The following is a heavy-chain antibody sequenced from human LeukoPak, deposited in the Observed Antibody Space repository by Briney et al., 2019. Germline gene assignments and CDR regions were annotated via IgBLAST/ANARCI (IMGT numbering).Heavy chain of an antibody. CDR2: LSRSGGST. V-gene: IGHV3-23*01. D-gene: IGHD6-19*01. CDR1: GFTFSSYA. J-gene: IGHJ3*02. CDR3: AKDYADSSGWYRAFDI. Sequence: GGSLRLYCAASGFTFSSYAMSWVRQAPGNGLEWVSHLSRSGGSTYYADSVKGRFTISSDNSKNTLYLQMNSLRAEDTAVYYCAKDYADSSGWYRAFDIWGQGTMVTVSS.